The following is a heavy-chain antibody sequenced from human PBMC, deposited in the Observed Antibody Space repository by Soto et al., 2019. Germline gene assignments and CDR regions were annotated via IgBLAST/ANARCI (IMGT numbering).Heavy chain of an antibody. J-gene: IGHJ3*02. CDR3: ARDPGYSYGYDAFDI. Sequence: PLRSSCRRAGKTLNLCARSIIRKDPGQGLEWMGGIIPIFGTANYAQKFQGRVTITADESTSTAYMELSSLRSEDTAVYYCARDPGYSYGYDAFDIWGQGTMVTVSS. CDR2: IIPIFGTA. V-gene: IGHV1-69*01. D-gene: IGHD5-18*01. CDR1: GKTLNLCA.